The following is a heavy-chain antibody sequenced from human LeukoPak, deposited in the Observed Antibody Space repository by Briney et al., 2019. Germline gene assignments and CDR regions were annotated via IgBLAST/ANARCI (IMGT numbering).Heavy chain of an antibody. D-gene: IGHD1-1*01. J-gene: IGHJ6*02. CDR3: ASGVLALFYYYGMDV. V-gene: IGHV1-46*01. CDR2: INPSDGST. CDR1: GYTFTGYY. Sequence: ASVKVSCKASGYTFTGYYMHWVRRAPGQGLEWMGVINPSDGSTRYAQKFQGRVTMTRDTSTSTVYMELSSLRSEDTAVYYCASGVLALFYYYGMDVWGQGTTVTVSS.